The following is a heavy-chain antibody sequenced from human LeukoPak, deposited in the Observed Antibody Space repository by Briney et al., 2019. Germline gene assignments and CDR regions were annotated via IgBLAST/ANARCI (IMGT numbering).Heavy chain of an antibody. J-gene: IGHJ4*02. CDR3: ASRGIVVVPAAMGEDY. V-gene: IGHV4-39*01. Sequence: SETLSLTCTVSGGSINSRSYYWGWIRQPPGKGLEWIGSIYYSGSTYYNPSLKSRVTISVDTSKNQFSLKLSSVTAADTAVYYCASRGIVVVPAAMGEDYWGQGTLVTVSS. D-gene: IGHD2-2*01. CDR2: IYYSGST. CDR1: GGSINSRSYY.